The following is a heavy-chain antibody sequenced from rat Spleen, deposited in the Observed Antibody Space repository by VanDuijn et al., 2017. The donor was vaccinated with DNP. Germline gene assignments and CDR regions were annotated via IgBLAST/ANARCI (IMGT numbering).Heavy chain of an antibody. CDR2: INKNGDNT. D-gene: IGHD5-1*01. J-gene: IGHJ2*01. Sequence: EVQLVESGGGLVQPGRSLKLSCIISGFTFNNYWMNWIRQTPGKGLEWVASINKNGDNTYYPDSVKGRFTISRDNAENTLYLQMTSLRSEDTATYYCARLGGDWGQGVMVTVSS. CDR1: GFTFNNYW. CDR3: ARLGGD. V-gene: IGHV5-31*01.